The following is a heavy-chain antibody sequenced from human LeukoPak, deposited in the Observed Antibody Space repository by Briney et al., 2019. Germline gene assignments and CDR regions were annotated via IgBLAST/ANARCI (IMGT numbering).Heavy chain of an antibody. CDR1: GGSISSSSYY. V-gene: IGHV4-39*01. J-gene: IGHJ4*02. Sequence: PSETLSLTCTVSGGSISSSSYYWGWIRQPPGKGLEWIGSIYYSGSTYYNPSLKSRVTISVDTSKNQFSLKLSSVTAADTAVYYCARAVGVKGGYFDYWGQGTLVTVSS. CDR3: ARAVGVKGGYFDY. D-gene: IGHD1-26*01. CDR2: IYYSGST.